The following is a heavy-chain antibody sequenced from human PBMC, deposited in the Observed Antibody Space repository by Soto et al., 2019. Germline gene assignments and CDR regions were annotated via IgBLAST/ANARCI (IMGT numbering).Heavy chain of an antibody. J-gene: IGHJ6*02. CDR2: IYYSGST. D-gene: IGHD4-17*01. V-gene: IGHV4-39*01. CDR3: AGPTGVDYYYGMDV. CDR1: GGSISSSSYY. Sequence: QLQLQESGPGLVKPSETLSLTCTGSGGSISSSSYYWGWIRQPPGKGLEGIGRIYYSGSTYYKPPLKSRVTLSVDSSNNQFSRKLSPVTAADTAVYYCAGPTGVDYYYGMDVWGQGTTATVSS.